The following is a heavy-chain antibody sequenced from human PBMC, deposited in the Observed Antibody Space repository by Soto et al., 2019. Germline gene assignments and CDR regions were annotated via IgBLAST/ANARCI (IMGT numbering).Heavy chain of an antibody. CDR2: IYYSGST. J-gene: IGHJ4*02. CDR1: GGSISSYY. CDR3: ARAATPYYFDY. Sequence: PSETLSLTCTVSGGSISSYYWSWIRQPPGKGLEWIGNIYYSGSTNYNPSLKSRVTISVDTSKNQFSLKLTSVTAADTAVYYCARAATPYYFDYWGQGTLVTVSS. V-gene: IGHV4-59*01. D-gene: IGHD5-12*01.